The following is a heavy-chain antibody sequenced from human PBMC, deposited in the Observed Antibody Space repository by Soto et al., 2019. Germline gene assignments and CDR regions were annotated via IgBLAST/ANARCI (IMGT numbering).Heavy chain of an antibody. V-gene: IGHV4-59*01. J-gene: IGHJ4*01. CDR3: ARDDTTGLLEF. Sequence: QVQLQESGPGLVRPAETLSLICSVSTDSMRTYSWTWIRQSPGKGLEWIGYVYHTGWTEYNPSLESRVTISIDMSKKQFSLQLTSVTAADTAVYFCARDDTTGLLEFWGQGTLVTVSS. CDR2: VYHTGWT. CDR1: TDSMRTYS.